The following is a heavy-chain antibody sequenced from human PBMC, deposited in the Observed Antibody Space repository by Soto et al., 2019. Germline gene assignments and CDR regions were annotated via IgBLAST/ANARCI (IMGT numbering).Heavy chain of an antibody. CDR2: IFSSGTT. V-gene: IGHV4-30-4*02. CDR1: GASVSSGTYY. D-gene: IGHD3-16*01. Sequence: PSETLSLTCTVSGASVSSGTYYWSWIRQAPGKGLEWIGYIFSSGTTYYNPSLKSRLTMSLDTSQNQFSLKLNSVTAADTAVYFCARVPSPFDFYYAMDVWGQGTTVTVSS. CDR3: ARVPSPFDFYYAMDV. J-gene: IGHJ6*02.